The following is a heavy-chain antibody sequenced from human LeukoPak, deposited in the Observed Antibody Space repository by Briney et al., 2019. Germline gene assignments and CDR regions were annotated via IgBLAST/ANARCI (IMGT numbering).Heavy chain of an antibody. J-gene: IGHJ1*01. V-gene: IGHV3-23*01. CDR1: GFTFDSYG. CDR3: AKDDDWGRFNH. D-gene: IGHD3-16*01. CDR2: ISGSGVYT. Sequence: PGGSLRLSCAASGFTFDSYGMNWVRQAPGKGLDWVSGISGSGVYTYYADSVKGRFTISRDNFKNTVSLQLNSLRAEDTAMYYCAKDDDWGRFNHWGQGTLVTVSS.